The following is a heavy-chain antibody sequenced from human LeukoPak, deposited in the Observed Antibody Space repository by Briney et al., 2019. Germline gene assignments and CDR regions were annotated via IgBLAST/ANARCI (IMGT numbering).Heavy chain of an antibody. Sequence: ASVTVSCKGSGYTFTSYDINWVRQAAAQGLEWMGWMNPNSGNRGYAQKFQGRVTMTRNTSISTAYMELSSLRSEDTAVYYCARFQAPYSCAFIYYYYYYMDVWGKGTTVTVSS. V-gene: IGHV1-8*01. D-gene: IGHD5-18*01. CDR2: MNPNSGNR. CDR1: GYTFTSYD. CDR3: ARFQAPYSCAFIYYYYYYMDV. J-gene: IGHJ6*03.